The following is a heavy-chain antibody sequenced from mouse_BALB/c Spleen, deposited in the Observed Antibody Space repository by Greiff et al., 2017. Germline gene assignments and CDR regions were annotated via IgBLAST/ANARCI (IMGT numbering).Heavy chain of an antibody. CDR1: GYTFTSYW. CDR2: INPSTGYT. D-gene: IGHD2-14*01. CDR3: ARLYRYAHMDY. V-gene: IGHV1-7*01. J-gene: IGHJ4*01. Sequence: QVQLQQSGAELAKPGASVKMSCKASGYTFTSYWMHWVKQRPGQGLEWIGYINPSTGYTEYNQKFKDKATLTADKSSSTAYMQLSSLTSEDSAVYYCARLYRYAHMDYWGQGTSVTVSS.